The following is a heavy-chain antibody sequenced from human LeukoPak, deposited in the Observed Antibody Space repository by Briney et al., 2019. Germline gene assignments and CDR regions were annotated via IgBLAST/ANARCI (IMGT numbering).Heavy chain of an antibody. V-gene: IGHV4-39*01. CDR2: IYYSGST. J-gene: IGHJ4*02. D-gene: IGHD3-9*01. Sequence: SETLSLTCTVSGGSISSSSYYWGWIRQPPGKGLEWIGSIYYSGSTYYNPSLKSRVTISVDTSKNQFSLKLSSVTAADTAVYYCARHDILTGYLDYWGQGTLVTVSS. CDR3: ARHDILTGYLDY. CDR1: GGSISSSSYY.